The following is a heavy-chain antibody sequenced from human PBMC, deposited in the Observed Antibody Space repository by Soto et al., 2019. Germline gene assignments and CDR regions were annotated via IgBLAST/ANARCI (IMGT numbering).Heavy chain of an antibody. CDR1: GYTFTSYA. J-gene: IGHJ4*02. CDR3: ASLDTARIQIAGY. D-gene: IGHD5-18*01. CDR2: INAGNGNT. Sequence: ASVKVSCKASGYTFTSYAMHWVRQAPGQRLEWMGWINAGNGNTKYSQKFQGRVTITRDTSASTAYMELSSLRSEDTAIYYCASLDTARIQIAGYWGQGIQVTVSS. V-gene: IGHV1-3*01.